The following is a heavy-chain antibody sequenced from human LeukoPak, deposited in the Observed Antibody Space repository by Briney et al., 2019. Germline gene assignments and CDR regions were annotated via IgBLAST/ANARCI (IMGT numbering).Heavy chain of an antibody. CDR3: AREGSGYYDSRGYYYFDY. CDR2: ISAYNGNT. D-gene: IGHD3-22*01. Sequence: ASVKVSCKASGYTFTSYGISWVRQAPGQGLEWMGWISAYNGNTNYAQKLQGRVTMTTDTSTSTAYMELRSLRSDDTAVYYCAREGSGYYDSRGYYYFDYWGQGTLVTVSS. J-gene: IGHJ4*02. CDR1: GYTFTSYG. V-gene: IGHV1-18*01.